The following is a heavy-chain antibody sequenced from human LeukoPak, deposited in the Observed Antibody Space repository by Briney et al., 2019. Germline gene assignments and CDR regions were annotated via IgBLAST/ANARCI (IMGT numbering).Heavy chain of an antibody. CDR1: GYSFTSYW. Sequence: GESLKISCKGSGYSFTSYWIGWVRQMPGKGLEWMGIIYPGDSDTRYSPSFQGQVTISADKSISTAYLQWSSLKASDTAMYYCARHVVVTAIGYYYYYMDVWGKGTTVTVSS. D-gene: IGHD2-21*02. J-gene: IGHJ6*03. CDR2: IYPGDSDT. CDR3: ARHVVVTAIGYYYYYMDV. V-gene: IGHV5-51*01.